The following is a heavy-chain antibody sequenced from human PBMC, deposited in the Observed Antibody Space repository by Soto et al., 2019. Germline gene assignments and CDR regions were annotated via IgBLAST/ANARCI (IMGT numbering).Heavy chain of an antibody. V-gene: IGHV3-48*02. D-gene: IGHD3-22*01. CDR1: GFTFSSYS. CDR3: ARDLFYYDSVHAFDI. Sequence: EVQLVESGGGLVQPGGSLRLSCAASGFTFSSYSMNWVRQAPGKGLEWVSYISSSSSTIYYADSVKGRFTISRDNAKNSMYLQMNCLRDEDTAVYYCARDLFYYDSVHAFDIWGQGTIVTFSS. J-gene: IGHJ3*02. CDR2: ISSSSSTI.